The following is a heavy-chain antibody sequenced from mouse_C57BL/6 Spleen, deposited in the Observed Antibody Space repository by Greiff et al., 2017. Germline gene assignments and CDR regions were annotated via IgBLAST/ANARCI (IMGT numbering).Heavy chain of an antibody. CDR1: GYSFTGYY. CDR2: INPSTGGT. Sequence: EVQGVESGPELVKPGASVKISCKASGYSFTGYYMNWVKQSPEKSLEWIGEINPSTGGTTYNQKFKAKATLTVDKSSSTAYMQLKSLTSEDSAVYYCARDWDQGSFDYWGQGTTLTVSS. V-gene: IGHV1-42*01. D-gene: IGHD4-1*01. J-gene: IGHJ2*01. CDR3: ARDWDQGSFDY.